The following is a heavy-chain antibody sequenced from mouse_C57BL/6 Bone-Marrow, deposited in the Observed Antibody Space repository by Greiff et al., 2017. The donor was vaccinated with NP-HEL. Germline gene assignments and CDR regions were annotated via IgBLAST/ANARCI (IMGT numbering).Heavy chain of an antibody. V-gene: IGHV14-4*01. Sequence: VQLQQSGAELVRPGASVKLSCTASGFNITDDYMHWVKQRPEQGLEWIGWIDPENGDTEYASKFQGKATITADTSSNTAYLQLSSLTSEDTAVYYCTSIYYGNPFAYWGQGTLVTVSA. D-gene: IGHD2-1*01. CDR1: GFNITDDY. CDR2: IDPENGDT. CDR3: TSIYYGNPFAY. J-gene: IGHJ3*01.